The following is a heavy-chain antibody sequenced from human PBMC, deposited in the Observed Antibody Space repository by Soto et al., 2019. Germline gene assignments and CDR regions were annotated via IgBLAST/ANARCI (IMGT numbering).Heavy chain of an antibody. CDR1: GFTFSSYG. D-gene: IGHD2-21*02. CDR3: ARGGGHSDLDY. Sequence: GGSLRLSCAASGFTFSSYGMHWVRQAPGKGLEWVAVIWYDGSNKYYADSVKGRFTISRDNSKNTLYLQMNSLRAEDTAVYYCARGGGHSDLDYWGQGTLVTVSS. J-gene: IGHJ4*02. CDR2: IWYDGSNK. V-gene: IGHV3-33*01.